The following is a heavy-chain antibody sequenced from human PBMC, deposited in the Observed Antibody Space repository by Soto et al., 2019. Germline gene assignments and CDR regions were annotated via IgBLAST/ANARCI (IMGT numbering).Heavy chain of an antibody. CDR3: ARGGIADRVPLDY. Sequence: HPGVSLRLSFAAYGFTFSSYAMHWFRQAPGKGLEWVAVISYDGSNKYYADSVKGRFTISRDNSKNTLYLQMNSLRAEDTAVYYCARGGIADRVPLDYWGQGTLVTVSS. J-gene: IGHJ4*02. CDR2: ISYDGSNK. V-gene: IGHV3-30-3*01. CDR1: GFTFSSYA. D-gene: IGHD6-6*01.